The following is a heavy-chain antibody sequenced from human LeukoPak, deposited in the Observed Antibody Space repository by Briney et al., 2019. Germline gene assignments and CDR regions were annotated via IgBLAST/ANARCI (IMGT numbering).Heavy chain of an antibody. D-gene: IGHD3-22*01. J-gene: IGHJ4*02. V-gene: IGHV4-38-2*02. CDR3: AREWEDSSGLTYYFDY. CDR2: FFLKGST. Sequence: SETLSLTCTVSGYSITSAYYWGWIRQPPGKGLEWIGSFFLKGSTYYNPSLKSRVTISVDKSKNQFSLKLSSVTAADTAVYYCAREWEDSSGLTYYFDYWGQGTLVTVSS. CDR1: GYSITSAYY.